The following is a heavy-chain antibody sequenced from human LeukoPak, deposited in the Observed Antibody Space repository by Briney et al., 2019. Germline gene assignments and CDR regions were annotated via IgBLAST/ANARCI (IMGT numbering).Heavy chain of an antibody. V-gene: IGHV3-74*01. J-gene: IGHJ4*02. CDR2: INSDGSST. CDR3: ARDRGYSVDY. CDR1: GFNFSRYL. Sequence: GSLRLSCAGSGFNFSRYLMHRVRQTSGKGLVWVSRINSDGSSTNYADSVKGRFTISRDNAKNTLYLQMNSLRAEDTAVYYCARDRGYSVDYWGQGTLVTVSS. D-gene: IGHD5-12*01.